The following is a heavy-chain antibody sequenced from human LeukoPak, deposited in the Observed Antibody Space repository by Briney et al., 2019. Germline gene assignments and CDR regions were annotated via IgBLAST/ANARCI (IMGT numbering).Heavy chain of an antibody. V-gene: IGHV4-59*01. D-gene: IGHD6-25*01. CDR2: IYYSGST. CDR1: DGSISNYY. CDR3: GRGGDSGWGGGFDY. Sequence: SETLSLTCSVSDGSISNYYWSWIRQLPGKGLEWIGYIYYSGSTNYNPSLKSRVTMSVDTSKNQFSLKLSSVTAADTAVYYCGRGGDSGWGGGFDYWGQGTLVTVSS. J-gene: IGHJ4*02.